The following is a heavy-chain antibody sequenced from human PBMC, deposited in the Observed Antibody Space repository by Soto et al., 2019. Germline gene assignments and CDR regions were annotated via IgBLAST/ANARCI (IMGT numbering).Heavy chain of an antibody. Sequence: QLQLQESGPGLVKPWETLSLTCPVSGDSISSSSYCWGWIRQPPGKRLEWIGSIYYSGNTYYNPSLKSRVIISVDTCKNMISLNLSSVTTADTAVYYCARHPSVHYFASWGRGTLLAVTS. J-gene: IGHJ4*02. D-gene: IGHD6-19*01. CDR3: ARHPSVHYFAS. V-gene: IGHV4-39*01. CDR1: GDSISSSSYC. CDR2: IYYSGNT.